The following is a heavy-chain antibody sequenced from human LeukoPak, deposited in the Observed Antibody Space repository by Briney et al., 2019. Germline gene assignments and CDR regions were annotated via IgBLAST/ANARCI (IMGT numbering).Heavy chain of an antibody. D-gene: IGHD6-13*01. Sequence: SGTLSLTCTVSGGSISSSSYYWGWFRQPPGKGLEWIGSIYYSGSTYYNPSLKSRVTISVDTSKNQFSLKLSSVTAADTAVYYCARGQGIAAAGKQKMLATYYYYMDVWGKGTTVTISS. CDR3: ARGQGIAAAGKQKMLATYYYYMDV. V-gene: IGHV4-39*07. J-gene: IGHJ6*03. CDR2: IYYSGST. CDR1: GGSISSSSYY.